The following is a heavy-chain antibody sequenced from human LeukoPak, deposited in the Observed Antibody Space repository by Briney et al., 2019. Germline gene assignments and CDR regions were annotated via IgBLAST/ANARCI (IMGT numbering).Heavy chain of an antibody. CDR3: ARDRGNWFDP. Sequence: SETLSLTCTVSGGSISSYYWSWIRQPPGKGLEWIGYIYYSGSTNYNPSLKSRVTISVDTSKNQFPLKLSSVTAADTAVYYCARDRGNWFDPWGQGTLVTVSS. V-gene: IGHV4-59*01. CDR2: IYYSGST. D-gene: IGHD3-10*01. CDR1: GGSISSYY. J-gene: IGHJ5*02.